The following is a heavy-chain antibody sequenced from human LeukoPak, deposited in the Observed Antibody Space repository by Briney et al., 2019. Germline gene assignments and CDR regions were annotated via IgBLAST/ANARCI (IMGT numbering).Heavy chain of an antibody. J-gene: IGHJ4*02. V-gene: IGHV3-49*04. CDR1: GFTFADYT. CDR3: SVDIGDY. D-gene: IGHD2-2*03. Sequence: PGRSLRLSCAASGFTFADYTMTWVRQAPGKGLEWVGFIRNKAYGETTEYAGSVKGRFTISRDDSESIVYLQMNSLKTEDTAVYYCSVDIGDYWGQGTLVTVSS. CDR2: IRNKAYGETT.